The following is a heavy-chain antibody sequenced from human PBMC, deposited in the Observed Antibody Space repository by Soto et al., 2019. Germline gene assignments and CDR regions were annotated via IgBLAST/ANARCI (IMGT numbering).Heavy chain of an antibody. D-gene: IGHD3-3*01. CDR1: GGTFSSYA. Sequence: QVQLVQSGAEVKKPGSSVKVSCKASGGTFSSYAISWVRQAPGQGLEWMGGIIPIFGTANYAQKFQGRVTITADESTSTAYMELSSLRSEDTAVYYCAKYDFWSGDPAYYGMDAWGQGTTVTVSS. J-gene: IGHJ6*02. CDR3: AKYDFWSGDPAYYGMDA. V-gene: IGHV1-69*01. CDR2: IIPIFGTA.